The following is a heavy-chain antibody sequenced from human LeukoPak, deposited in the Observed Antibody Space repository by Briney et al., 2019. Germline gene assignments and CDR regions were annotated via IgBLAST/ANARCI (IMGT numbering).Heavy chain of an antibody. J-gene: IGHJ3*02. CDR2: ISSSGSTI. CDR3: VRDDPSAATTFDI. D-gene: IGHD2-15*01. Sequence: GGSLRLSCAASGFTFSDYYMNWIRQAPGKGLEWVSYISSSGSTIYYADSVKGRFTISRDNAKNSLYLRMNSLRAEETAVYFCVRDDPSAATTFDIWGQGTMVTVSS. CDR1: GFTFSDYY. V-gene: IGHV3-11*04.